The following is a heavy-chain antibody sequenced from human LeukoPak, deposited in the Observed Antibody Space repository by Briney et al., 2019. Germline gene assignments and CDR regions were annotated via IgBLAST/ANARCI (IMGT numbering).Heavy chain of an antibody. J-gene: IGHJ6*03. CDR1: GGSFSGYY. D-gene: IGHD3-10*01. CDR3: AITTDYYGSGSYYSYYYYYYMDV. CDR2: INHSGST. V-gene: IGHV4-34*01. Sequence: SETLSLTCAVYGGSFSGYYWSWIRQPPGKGLEWIGEINHSGSTNYNPSLKSRVTLSVDTSKNQFSLKLSSVTAADTAVYYCAITTDYYGSGSYYSYYYYYYMDVWGKGTTVTVSS.